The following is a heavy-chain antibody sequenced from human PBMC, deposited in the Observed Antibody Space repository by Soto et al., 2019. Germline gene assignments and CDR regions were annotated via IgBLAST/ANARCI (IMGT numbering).Heavy chain of an antibody. Sequence: GGSLRLSCNASGFTVSSSYMSWVRQAPGMGLEWVAVIESGGTAHYADSVKGRFTISRDNPNNIIYLQLHTLRAEDTAVYYCAKDLGPLKLLNYVFYGLDVWGQGTTVTVS. CDR1: GFTVSSSY. CDR3: AKDLGPLKLLNYVFYGLDV. J-gene: IGHJ6*02. V-gene: IGHV3-53*01. D-gene: IGHD2-21*02. CDR2: IESGGTA.